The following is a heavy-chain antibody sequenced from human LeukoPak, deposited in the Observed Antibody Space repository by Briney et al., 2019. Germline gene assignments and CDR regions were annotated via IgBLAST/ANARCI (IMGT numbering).Heavy chain of an antibody. CDR2: INHSGST. CDR3: ARGIAAAGEGY. D-gene: IGHD6-13*01. V-gene: IGHV4-34*01. Sequence: PSETLSLTCAVYGGSFSGYYWSWIRQPPGKGLEWIGEINHSGSTNYNPSLKSRVTISVDTFKNQFSLKLSSVTAADTAVYYCARGIAAAGEGYWGQGTLVTVSS. J-gene: IGHJ4*02. CDR1: GGSFSGYY.